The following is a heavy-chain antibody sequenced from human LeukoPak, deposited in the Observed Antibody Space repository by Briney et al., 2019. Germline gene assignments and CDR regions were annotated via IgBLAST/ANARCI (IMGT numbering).Heavy chain of an antibody. D-gene: IGHD3-10*01. J-gene: IGHJ5*02. CDR1: GGSMNSYY. CDR2: IYTTGTT. V-gene: IGHV4-4*07. Sequence: SETLSLICTVSGGSMNSYYWSWIRQPAGKGLEWIGRIYTTGTTNYNPSLQSRVTMSVDTSKSQFSLTLTSMTAADTAVYFCARAGYTASHYWLDPWGQG. CDR3: ARAGYTASHYWLDP.